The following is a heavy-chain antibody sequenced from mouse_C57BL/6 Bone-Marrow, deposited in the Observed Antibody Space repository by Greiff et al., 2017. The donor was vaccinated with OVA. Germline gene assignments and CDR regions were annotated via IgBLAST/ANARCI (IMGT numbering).Heavy chain of an antibody. CDR3: ARLSYYYGSSWWYFDV. Sequence: VQLKESGGGLVQPGGSLSLSCAASGFTFTDYYMSWVRQPPGKALEWLGFIRNKANGYTTEYSASVKGRFTISRDNSQSILYLQMNALRAEDSATYYCARLSYYYGSSWWYFDVWGTGTTVTVSS. D-gene: IGHD1-1*01. CDR1: GFTFTDYY. V-gene: IGHV7-3*01. J-gene: IGHJ1*03. CDR2: IRNKANGYTT.